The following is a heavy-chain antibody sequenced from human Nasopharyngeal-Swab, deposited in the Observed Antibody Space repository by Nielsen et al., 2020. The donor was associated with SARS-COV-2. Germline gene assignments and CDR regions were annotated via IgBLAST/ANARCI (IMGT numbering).Heavy chain of an antibody. CDR2: ISYDGSNK. CDR3: ARMALAAKGFDY. CDR1: GFTFSSYG. Sequence: GGSLRLSCAASGFTFSSYGMHWVRQAPGKGLEWVAVISYDGSNKYYADSVKGRFTISRDNSKNTLYLQMNSLRAEDTAVYYCARMALAAKGFDYWGQGTLVTVSS. V-gene: IGHV3-30*03. J-gene: IGHJ4*02. D-gene: IGHD6-19*01.